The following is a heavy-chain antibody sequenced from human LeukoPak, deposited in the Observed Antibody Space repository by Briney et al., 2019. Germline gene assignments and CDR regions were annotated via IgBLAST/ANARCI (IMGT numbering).Heavy chain of an antibody. D-gene: IGHD6-19*01. CDR2: IYYSGST. CDR1: GXSISSSSYF. Sequence: SETLSLTCTVSGXSISSSSYFWGWIRQPPGKGLESIGSIYYSGSTYYNPSLKSRVTISVDASKNQFSLKLSSVTAADTAVYYCARLQTSGWYYFDYWGQGTLVTVSS. CDR3: ARLQTSGWYYFDY. V-gene: IGHV4-39*01. J-gene: IGHJ4*02.